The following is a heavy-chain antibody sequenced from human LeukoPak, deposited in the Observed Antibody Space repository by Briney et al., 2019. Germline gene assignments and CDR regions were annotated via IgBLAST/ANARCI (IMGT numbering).Heavy chain of an antibody. J-gene: IGHJ4*02. Sequence: PGGSLRLSCAASGFTFSSYSINWVRQAPGKGLEWVSSISSSSSYIYYADSVKGRFTISRDNAKNSLYLQMNSLRAEDTAVYYCAMGIAAAGNFDYWGQGTLVTVSS. CDR2: ISSSSSYI. CDR1: GFTFSSYS. V-gene: IGHV3-21*01. D-gene: IGHD6-13*01. CDR3: AMGIAAAGNFDY.